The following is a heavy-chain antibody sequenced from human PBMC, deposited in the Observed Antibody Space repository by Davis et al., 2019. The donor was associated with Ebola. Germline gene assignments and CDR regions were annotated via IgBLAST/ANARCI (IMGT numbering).Heavy chain of an antibody. V-gene: IGHV4-59*08. CDR3: ASAYEMDYYYGMDV. CDR1: GGSISNYY. D-gene: IGHD5-12*01. CDR2: IYYSGST. J-gene: IGHJ6*02. Sequence: MPSETLSLTCTVSGGSISNYYWSWIRQPPGKGLEWIGYIYYSGSTTYNPSLKSRVTISVDTSKNQFSLKLSSVTAADTAVYYCASAYEMDYYYGMDVWGQGTTVTVSS.